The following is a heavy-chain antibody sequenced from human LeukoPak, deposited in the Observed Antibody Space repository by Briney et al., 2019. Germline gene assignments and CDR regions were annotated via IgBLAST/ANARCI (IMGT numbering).Heavy chain of an antibody. V-gene: IGHV4-38-2*02. CDR2: IYHSGST. Sequence: SETLSLTCTVSGGSISSSYYWGWIRQPPGKGLEWIGSIYHSGSTYYNPSLKSRVTISVDTSKNQFSLKLSSVTAADTAVYYCARMGGLAYCGGDCPYYFDYWGQGTLVTVSS. J-gene: IGHJ4*02. CDR1: GGSISSSYY. CDR3: ARMGGLAYCGGDCPYYFDY. D-gene: IGHD2-21*02.